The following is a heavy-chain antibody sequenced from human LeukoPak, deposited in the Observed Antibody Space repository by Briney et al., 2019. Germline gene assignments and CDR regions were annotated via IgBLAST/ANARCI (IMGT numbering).Heavy chain of an antibody. CDR1: GGTFSSYA. Sequence: ASVKVSCKASGGTFSSYAISWVRQAPGQGLEWMGGIFPFFGTANYAQTFQGRVTITTDEPTSTAYRELSSLRSEDTAVYYCARGYQLLGDYMDVWGKGTTVTVSS. CDR2: IFPFFGTA. D-gene: IGHD2-2*01. V-gene: IGHV1-69*05. J-gene: IGHJ6*03. CDR3: ARGYQLLGDYMDV.